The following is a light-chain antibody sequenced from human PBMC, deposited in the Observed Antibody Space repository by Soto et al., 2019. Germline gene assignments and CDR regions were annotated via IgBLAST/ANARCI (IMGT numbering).Light chain of an antibody. V-gene: IGKV3-20*01. J-gene: IGKJ1*01. Sequence: EIVLTQSPGTLSLSPGERATLSCRASQSISSNYLAWYQQKPGQAPRLLIYGAFSRAVGIPDNFSGSGSGTDFTLTIYRLEPEHFAVYYCQQYGTSPWTFGQGTTVEI. CDR3: QQYGTSPWT. CDR2: GAF. CDR1: QSISSNY.